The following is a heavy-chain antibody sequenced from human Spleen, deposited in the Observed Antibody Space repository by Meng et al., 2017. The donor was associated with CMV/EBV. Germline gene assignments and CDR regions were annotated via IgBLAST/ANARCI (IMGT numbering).Heavy chain of an antibody. J-gene: IGHJ4*02. D-gene: IGHD2-2*01. CDR3: ARSPVLYCGSSSCPLDH. CDR1: YTYGSDG. V-gene: IGHV1-18*01. CDR2: VSTHNGNT. Sequence: YTYGSDGILLVRQAPGQGLGWLGLVSTHNGNTKYAERFQGRVTMTRDTSTRTAYMELRSLRSDDTAVYYCARSPVLYCGSSSCPLDHWGQGILVTVSS.